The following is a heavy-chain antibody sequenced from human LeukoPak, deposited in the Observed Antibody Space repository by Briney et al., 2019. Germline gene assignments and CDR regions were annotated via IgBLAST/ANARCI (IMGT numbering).Heavy chain of an antibody. J-gene: IGHJ4*02. CDR3: SKNRVVFNWNYAYYFDD. V-gene: IGHV3-30*18. Sequence: PGRSLRLSCAASGFTFSNYAMHWVRQAPGKGLEWVALISYDGTNQYYADSVKGRFTISRDNSENTLSLQMNSLRAEDTALYYCSKNRVVFNWNYAYYFDDWGQGTLVTVSS. CDR1: GFTFSNYA. D-gene: IGHD1-7*01. CDR2: ISYDGTNQ.